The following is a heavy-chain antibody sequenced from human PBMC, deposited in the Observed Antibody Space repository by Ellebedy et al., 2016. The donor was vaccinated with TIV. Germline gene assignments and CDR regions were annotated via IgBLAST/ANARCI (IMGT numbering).Heavy chain of an antibody. J-gene: IGHJ4*02. D-gene: IGHD3-9*01. CDR3: ARALRYFDWSN. CDR1: GGSISSYY. V-gene: IGHV4-59*01. Sequence: GSLRLSXTVSGGSISSYYWSWIRQPPGKGLEWIGYIYYSGSTNYNPSLKSRVTISVDTSKNQFSLKLSSVTAADTAVYYCARALRYFDWSNWGQGTLVTVSS. CDR2: IYYSGST.